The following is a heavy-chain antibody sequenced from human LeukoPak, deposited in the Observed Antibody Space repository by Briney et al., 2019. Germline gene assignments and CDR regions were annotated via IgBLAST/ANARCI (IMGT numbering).Heavy chain of an antibody. V-gene: IGHV4-34*01. Sequence: SETLSLTCAVYGGSFSGYYWSWIRQPPGKGLEWIGEINHSGSTNYNPPLKSRVTISVDTSKNQFSLKLSSVTAADTAVYFCARGPYSYDSSGAFDIWGQGTMVTVSS. J-gene: IGHJ3*02. D-gene: IGHD3-22*01. CDR1: GGSFSGYY. CDR2: INHSGST. CDR3: ARGPYSYDSSGAFDI.